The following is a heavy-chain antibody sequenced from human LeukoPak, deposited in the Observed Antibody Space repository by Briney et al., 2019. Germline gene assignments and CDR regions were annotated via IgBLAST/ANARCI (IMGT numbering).Heavy chain of an antibody. Sequence: ASVKVSCKASGYTFTGYYMRWVRQAPGQGLEWMGWINPNSGGTNYAQKFQGWVTMTRDTSISTAYMELSRLRSDDTAVYYCARVNYYDSSGYYFDYWGQGTLVTVSS. V-gene: IGHV1-2*04. CDR3: ARVNYYDSSGYYFDY. CDR1: GYTFTGYY. D-gene: IGHD3-22*01. CDR2: INPNSGGT. J-gene: IGHJ4*02.